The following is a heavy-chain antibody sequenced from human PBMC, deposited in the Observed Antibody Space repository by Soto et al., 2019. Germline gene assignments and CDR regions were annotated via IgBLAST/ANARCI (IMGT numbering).Heavy chain of an antibody. D-gene: IGHD1-26*01. CDR3: ARDIVGGRLDAFDI. CDR1: GYSFTGYS. Sequence: ASVKVSCKASGYSFTGYSMHWVRQAPGQGLEWMGWINPNSGGTNYAQKFQGWVTMTRDTSISTAYMELSRLRSDDTAVYYCARDIVGGRLDAFDIWGQGTMVTVSS. J-gene: IGHJ3*02. CDR2: INPNSGGT. V-gene: IGHV1-2*04.